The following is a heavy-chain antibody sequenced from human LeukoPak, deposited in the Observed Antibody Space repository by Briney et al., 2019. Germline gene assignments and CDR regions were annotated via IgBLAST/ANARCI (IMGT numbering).Heavy chain of an antibody. CDR2: INHSGST. V-gene: IGHV4-34*01. CDR3: ARADYSNYTRY. CDR1: GFPFSSYW. Sequence: AGGSLRLSCVASGFPFSSYWMTWVRQPPGKGLEWIGEINHSGSTNYKSSLKSRVTISVDTSKNQFSLKLSSVTAADTAVYYCARADYSNYTRYWGQGTLVTVSS. J-gene: IGHJ4*02. D-gene: IGHD4-11*01.